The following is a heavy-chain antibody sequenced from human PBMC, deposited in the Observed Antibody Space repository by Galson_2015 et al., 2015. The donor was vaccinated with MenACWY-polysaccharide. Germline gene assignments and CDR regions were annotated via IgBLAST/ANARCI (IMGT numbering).Heavy chain of an antibody. V-gene: IGHV3-33*01. J-gene: IGHJ3*02. CDR1: GSRFSNSG. CDR2: IQYDGSNK. D-gene: IGHD2-2*01. CDR3: AREGSRIVFHAFDI. Sequence: SLRLSCAASGSRFSNSGMHWVRQAPGKGLVWVAVIQYDGSNKVYADSVKGRFTIFRDNSKNTVFLEMNTLGVEDTAVYYCAREGSRIVFHAFDIWGQGTMVTVSS.